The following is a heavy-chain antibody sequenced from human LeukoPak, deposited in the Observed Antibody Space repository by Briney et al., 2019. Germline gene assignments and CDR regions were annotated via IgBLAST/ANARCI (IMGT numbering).Heavy chain of an antibody. Sequence: QPGGSLRPSCAASGFTFSSYEMNWVRQAPGKGLEWVSYISSSGSTIYYADSVKGRFAISRDNAKNSLYLQMNSLRAEDTAVYYCARDEMGPTPLFDYWGQGTLVTVSS. V-gene: IGHV3-48*03. CDR3: ARDEMGPTPLFDY. CDR2: ISSSGSTI. CDR1: GFTFSSYE. D-gene: IGHD2-8*01. J-gene: IGHJ4*02.